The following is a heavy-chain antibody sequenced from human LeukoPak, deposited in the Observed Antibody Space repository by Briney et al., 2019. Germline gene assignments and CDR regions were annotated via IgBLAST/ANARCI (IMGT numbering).Heavy chain of an antibody. D-gene: IGHD6-19*01. CDR1: GGSISSYY. CDR2: IYYSGST. J-gene: IGHJ4*02. CDR3: ARIRSGWYDY. V-gene: IGHV4-59*01. Sequence: PSETLSLTCTVSGGSISSYYWSWIRQPPGKGLEWIGYIYYSGSTNYNPSLKSRVTISVDTSKNQSSLKLSSVTAADTAVYYCARIRSGWYDYWGQGTLVTVSS.